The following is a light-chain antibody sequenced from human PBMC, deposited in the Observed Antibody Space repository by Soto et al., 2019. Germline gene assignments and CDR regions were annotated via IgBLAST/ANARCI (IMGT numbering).Light chain of an antibody. Sequence: QSALTQPASVSGSPGQSITISCTGTSSDVGGYNYVSWYQQHPGEAPKLMIYDVSNRPSGVSNRFSGSKSGNTASLTISGLQAEDEADYYCSSYTSSSTLRIGGGTKLTVL. V-gene: IGLV2-14*01. J-gene: IGLJ2*01. CDR3: SSYTSSSTLR. CDR2: DVS. CDR1: SSDVGGYNY.